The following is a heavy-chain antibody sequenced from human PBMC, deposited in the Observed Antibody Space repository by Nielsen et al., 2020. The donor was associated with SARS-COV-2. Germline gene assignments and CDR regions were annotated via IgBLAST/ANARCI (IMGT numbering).Heavy chain of an antibody. V-gene: IGHV3-9*01. CDR2: ISWNSGSI. Sequence: SLKISRAASGFTFDDYAMHWVRQAPGKGLEWVSGISWNSGSIGYADSVKGRFTISRDNAKNSLYLQMNSLRAEDTALYYCASHSDYYYGMDVWGQGTTVTVSS. CDR3: ASHSDYYYGMDV. D-gene: IGHD1-26*01. CDR1: GFTFDDYA. J-gene: IGHJ6*02.